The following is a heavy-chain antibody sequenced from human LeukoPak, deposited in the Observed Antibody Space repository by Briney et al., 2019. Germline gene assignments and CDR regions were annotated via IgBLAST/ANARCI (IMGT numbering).Heavy chain of an antibody. V-gene: IGHV4-31*03. Sequence: SETLSLTCTVSGGSISSGGYSWSWIRQHPGKGLEWIGYIYYSGSTYYNPSLKSRVTISVDTSKNQFSLKLSSVTAADTAVYYCAKYRLGYCSSTSCPGVDWFDPWGQGTLVTVSS. CDR3: AKYRLGYCSSTSCPGVDWFDP. J-gene: IGHJ5*02. CDR2: IYYSGST. CDR1: GGSISSGGYS. D-gene: IGHD2-2*01.